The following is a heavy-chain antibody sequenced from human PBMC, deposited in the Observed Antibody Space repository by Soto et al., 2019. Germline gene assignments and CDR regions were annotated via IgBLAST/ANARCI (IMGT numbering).Heavy chain of an antibody. CDR2: IRSKAYGGTT. Sequence: GGSLRLSCTASGFTFGDYAMSWVRQAPGKGLEWVGFIRSKAYGGTTEYAASVKGRLTISRDDSKSIAYLQMNSLKTEDTAVYYCTRDGNHYDILTGYYYYYGMDVWGQGTTVTVSS. D-gene: IGHD3-9*01. V-gene: IGHV3-49*04. CDR1: GFTFGDYA. CDR3: TRDGNHYDILTGYYYYYGMDV. J-gene: IGHJ6*02.